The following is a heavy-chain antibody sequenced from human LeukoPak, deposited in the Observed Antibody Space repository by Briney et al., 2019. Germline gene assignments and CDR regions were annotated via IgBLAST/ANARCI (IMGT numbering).Heavy chain of an antibody. CDR3: ARKLYDSSRYGQTYYFDY. V-gene: IGHV1-18*01. Sequence: GESLKISCKASGYRFTSYGISWVRQAPGQGLEWMGWISPYNGNTNYAQKLQGRVTMTTDTSTSTAYMDLRSLRSDDTAVYYCARKLYDSSRYGQTYYFDYWGQGTLATVSS. CDR2: ISPYNGNT. J-gene: IGHJ4*02. D-gene: IGHD3-22*01. CDR1: GYRFTSYG.